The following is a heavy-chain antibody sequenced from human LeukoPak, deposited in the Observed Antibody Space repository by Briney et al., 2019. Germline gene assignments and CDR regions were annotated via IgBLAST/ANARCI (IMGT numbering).Heavy chain of an antibody. CDR3: ARGGEWESHFDY. CDR1: GGSISSYY. J-gene: IGHJ4*02. Sequence: SETLSLTCTVSGGSISSYYWSRIRQPPGKGLEWIGYIYYSGSTNYNPSLKSRVTISVDTSKNQFSLKLSSVTAADTAVYYCARGGEWESHFDYWGQGTLVTVSS. D-gene: IGHD1-26*01. CDR2: IYYSGST. V-gene: IGHV4-59*01.